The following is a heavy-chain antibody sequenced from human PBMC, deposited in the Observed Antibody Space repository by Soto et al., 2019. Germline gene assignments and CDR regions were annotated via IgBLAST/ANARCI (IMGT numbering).Heavy chain of an antibody. Sequence: EVQLVESGGALVQPGGSLRLSCAVSGFTISTYSMNWVRQDTGKGLEWISYIAWSGSSAIYYADSAKGRFTISRDNAENSLYLQMSSLRDEDTAVYYCPTSNGPIVHWGQGTLVTVSP. CDR3: PTSNGPIVH. V-gene: IGHV3-48*02. J-gene: IGHJ4*02. CDR1: GFTISTYS. CDR2: IAWSGSSAI. D-gene: IGHD1-1*01.